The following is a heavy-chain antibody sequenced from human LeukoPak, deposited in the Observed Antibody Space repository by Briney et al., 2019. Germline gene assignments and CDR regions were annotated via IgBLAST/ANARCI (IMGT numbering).Heavy chain of an antibody. CDR2: ISGSGGST. Sequence: GGSLRLSCAASGFTFSSYGMSWVRQAPGKGLEWVSAISGSGGSTYYADSVKGRFTISRDNSKNTLYLQMNSLRAEDTAVYYCARVSTVFDDSRSPDAFDIWGQGTMVTVSS. CDR3: ARVSTVFDDSRSPDAFDI. CDR1: GFTFSSYG. J-gene: IGHJ3*02. D-gene: IGHD3-22*01. V-gene: IGHV3-23*01.